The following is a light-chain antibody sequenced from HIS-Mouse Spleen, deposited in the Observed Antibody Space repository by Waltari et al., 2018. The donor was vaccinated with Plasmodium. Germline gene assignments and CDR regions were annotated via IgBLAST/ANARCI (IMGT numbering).Light chain of an antibody. Sequence: EIVMTQSPATLSVSPGERATLSCRASQSVSSNLAWYQQKPGQAPRPLIYGASTRATGIPARFSGSGSGTEFTLTISSLQSEDFAVYDCQQYNNWPPMYTFGQGTKLEIK. CDR1: QSVSSN. V-gene: IGKV3-15*01. CDR3: QQYNNWPPMYT. CDR2: GAS. J-gene: IGKJ2*01.